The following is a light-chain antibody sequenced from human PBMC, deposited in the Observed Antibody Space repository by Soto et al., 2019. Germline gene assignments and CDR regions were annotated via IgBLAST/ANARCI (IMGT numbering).Light chain of an antibody. J-gene: IGKJ5*01. V-gene: IGKV1-9*01. CDR2: AES. CDR3: QQLQSYPFT. Sequence: IRLPQSPSPVSSSVGDRVTITCRASQDISSFLAWYQQKTGKAPKLLIYAESTLQSGVPYRFSGSGSGTDLTLIISRLQPEDFAAYYCQQLQSYPFTVGQGTRLEIK. CDR1: QDISSF.